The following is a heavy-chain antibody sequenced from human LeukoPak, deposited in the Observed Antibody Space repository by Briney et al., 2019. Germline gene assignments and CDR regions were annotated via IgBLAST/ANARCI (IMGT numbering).Heavy chain of an antibody. V-gene: IGHV3-23*01. CDR2: ILDSGAHT. Sequence: GGSLRLSCAAAGFNFSTFGMTWVRQAPGKGLEWVSGILDSGAHTYYADSVKGRFTISRDNSKNTLFLQMNSLRAEDTAVYYCVKGVPRFTPMIVLTEGFDYWGQGTLVTVSS. J-gene: IGHJ4*02. CDR1: GFNFSTFG. D-gene: IGHD3-22*01. CDR3: VKGVPRFTPMIVLTEGFDY.